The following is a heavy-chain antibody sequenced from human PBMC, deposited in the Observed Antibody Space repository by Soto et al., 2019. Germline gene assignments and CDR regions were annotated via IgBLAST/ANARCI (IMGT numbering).Heavy chain of an antibody. J-gene: IGHJ4*02. D-gene: IGHD3-16*01. Sequence: GESLKISCRASGYIFSNYWINWVRQVPGKGLEWMGIIFPDDSDTRYSPSFQGQVTISVDKSTATAYLQWSDLKASDTAIYYCARRLGRYKNGGPYLPDSWGQGTRVTV. CDR1: GYIFSNYW. CDR3: ARRLGRYKNGGPYLPDS. V-gene: IGHV5-51*01. CDR2: IFPDDSDT.